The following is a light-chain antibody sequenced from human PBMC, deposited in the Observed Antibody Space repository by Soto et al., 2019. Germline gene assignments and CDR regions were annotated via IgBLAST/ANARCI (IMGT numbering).Light chain of an antibody. V-gene: IGKV1-39*01. CDR1: QSISNH. CDR3: QQSYSSPPT. CDR2: AAS. Sequence: DIQMTQSPSSLSASVEERVIITCRASQSISNHLNWYQQKPGKAPKLLIFAASSLQSGVPSRFSGSRSGPDFTLTISSLQPEDFATYYCQQSYSSPPTFXQGTKLDIK. J-gene: IGKJ1*01.